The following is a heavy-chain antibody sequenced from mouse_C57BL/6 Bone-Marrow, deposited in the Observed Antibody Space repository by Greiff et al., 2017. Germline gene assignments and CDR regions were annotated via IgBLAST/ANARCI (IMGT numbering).Heavy chain of an antibody. D-gene: IGHD1-1*01. J-gene: IGHJ1*03. CDR2: IYPGDGDT. Sequence: QVHVKQSGPELVKPGASVKISCKASGYAFSSSWMNWVKQRPGKGLAWIGRIYPGDGDTNYNGQFKGKATLTADKSSSTAYMQLSSLTSEDSAVYLWATWGTTGVHRYFEVWGTGTTVTGSS. CDR1: GYAFSSSW. V-gene: IGHV1-82*01. CDR3: ATWGTTGVHRYFEV.